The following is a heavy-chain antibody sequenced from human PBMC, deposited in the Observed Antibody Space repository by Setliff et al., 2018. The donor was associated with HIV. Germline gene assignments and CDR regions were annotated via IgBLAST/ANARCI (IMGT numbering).Heavy chain of an antibody. D-gene: IGHD2-2*01. Sequence: HPGGSLRLSCAASGFTFSTYEMNWVRQAPGKGLECLSYISSGGSPMYYADSVKGRFTISRDNAKNSLYLQMNGLRAEDTAVYYCARGLYCSSTTCSYGMDVWGQGTTVTVSS. CDR2: ISSGGSPM. V-gene: IGHV3-48*03. CDR3: ARGLYCSSTTCSYGMDV. CDR1: GFTFSTYE. J-gene: IGHJ6*02.